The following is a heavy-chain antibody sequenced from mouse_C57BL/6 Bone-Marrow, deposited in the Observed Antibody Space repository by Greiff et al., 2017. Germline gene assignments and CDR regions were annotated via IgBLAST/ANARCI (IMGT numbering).Heavy chain of an antibody. CDR2: ISDGGSYT. J-gene: IGHJ3*01. Sequence: EVQGVESGGGLVKPGGSLKLSCAASGFTFSSYAMSWVRQTPEKRLEWVATISDGGSYTYYPDNVKGRFTIYRDNAKNNLYLQMSHLKSEDTAMYYCARVTILYPFAYWGQGTLVTVSA. D-gene: IGHD2-12*01. CDR1: GFTFSSYA. CDR3: ARVTILYPFAY. V-gene: IGHV5-4*01.